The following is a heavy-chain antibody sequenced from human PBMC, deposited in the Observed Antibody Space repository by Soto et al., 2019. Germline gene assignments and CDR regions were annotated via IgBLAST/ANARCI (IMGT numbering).Heavy chain of an antibody. Sequence: SETLSLTCAVYGGSFSGYYWSWIRQPPGKGLEWIGEINHSGSTNYNPSLKSRVTISVDTSKNQFSLKLSSVTAADTAVYYCARGLGRYCSSTSCYASYYYYYMDVWGKGTTVTVSS. D-gene: IGHD2-2*01. CDR2: INHSGST. V-gene: IGHV4-34*01. J-gene: IGHJ6*03. CDR3: ARGLGRYCSSTSCYASYYYYYMDV. CDR1: GGSFSGYY.